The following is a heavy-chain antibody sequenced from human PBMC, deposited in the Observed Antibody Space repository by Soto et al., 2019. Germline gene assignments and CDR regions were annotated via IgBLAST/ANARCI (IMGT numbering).Heavy chain of an antibody. V-gene: IGHV3-23*01. CDR1: GFTFSSYA. D-gene: IGHD3-22*01. CDR2: ISGSGGST. J-gene: IGHJ4*02. CDR3: AKDRGIVVVITTGGDY. Sequence: EVQLLESGGGLVQPGGSLRLSCAASGFTFSSYAMSWVRQAPGKGLEWVSAISGSGGSTYYADSVKGRFTISRDNSKNTLYLQMNSLRAEDTAVYYCAKDRGIVVVITTGGDYWGQGTLVTVSS.